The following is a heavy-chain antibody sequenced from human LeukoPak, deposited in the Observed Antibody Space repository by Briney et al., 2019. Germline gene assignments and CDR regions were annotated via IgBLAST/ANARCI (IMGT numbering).Heavy chain of an antibody. CDR2: INAGNGNT. Sequence: ASVKVSCKASGYTFTSYAMHWVRQAPGQRLEWMGWINAGNGNTKYSQKFQGRVTITRDTSASTAYMELGSLRSEDTAVYYCARVLAAAGTSVGYWGQGTLVTVSS. D-gene: IGHD6-13*01. CDR1: GYTFTSYA. V-gene: IGHV1-3*01. CDR3: ARVLAAAGTSVGY. J-gene: IGHJ4*02.